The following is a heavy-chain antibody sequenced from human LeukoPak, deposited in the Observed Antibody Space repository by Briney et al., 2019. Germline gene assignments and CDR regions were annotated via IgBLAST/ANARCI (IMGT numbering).Heavy chain of an antibody. J-gene: IGHJ4*02. Sequence: GRSLRLSCAASGFTFSSYGMHWVRQAPGKGLEWVAVIWYDGSNKYYADSVKGRFTISRDNSKNMLYLQMNTLRAEDTAVYYCASTSGWYEPIDYWGQGTLVTVSS. D-gene: IGHD6-19*01. V-gene: IGHV3-33*01. CDR2: IWYDGSNK. CDR3: ASTSGWYEPIDY. CDR1: GFTFSSYG.